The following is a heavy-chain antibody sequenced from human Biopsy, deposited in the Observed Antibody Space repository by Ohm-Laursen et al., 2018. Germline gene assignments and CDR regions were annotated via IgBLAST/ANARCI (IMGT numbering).Heavy chain of an antibody. Sequence: SQTLSLTCTVSGGSISSDYWSWIRQTPGQGLEWIGYIYYSGSTNYNPSLKSRVTISVDTSKNQFSLRLNSVTAADTAVYYCARATNSTGLPYYYFYGMDVWGQGTTVTVSS. CDR2: IYYSGST. J-gene: IGHJ6*02. V-gene: IGHV4-59*01. CDR1: GGSISSDY. D-gene: IGHD2/OR15-2a*01. CDR3: ARATNSTGLPYYYFYGMDV.